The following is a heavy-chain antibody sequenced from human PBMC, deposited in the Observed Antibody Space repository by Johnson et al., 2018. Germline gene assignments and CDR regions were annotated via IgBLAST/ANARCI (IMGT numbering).Heavy chain of an antibody. CDR2: ITSTSTDI. Sequence: EVQLVEAGGGLVKPGGSLRLSCAASGFSFSTSSINWVRQAPGKGLEWVSSITSTSTDIYYGDSAEGHFTISRDNAKNTLYLQMDSLRADDTAVYYSAKASSNTWPYYFDFWGQGTLVTVSS. J-gene: IGHJ4*02. D-gene: IGHD3-3*02. CDR3: AKASSNTWPYYFDF. CDR1: GFSFSTSS. V-gene: IGHV3-21*04.